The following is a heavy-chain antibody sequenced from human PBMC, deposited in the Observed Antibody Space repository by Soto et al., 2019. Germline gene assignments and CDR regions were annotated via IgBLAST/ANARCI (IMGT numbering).Heavy chain of an antibody. CDR1: GGSFSGCY. CDR3: ARLHSSSWYVWFDP. CDR2: IYHSGST. V-gene: IGHV4-34*01. Sequence: SETLSLTCAVYGGSFSGCYWSWIRQSPGKGLEWIGYIYHSGSTYYNPSLKSRVTISVDRSKNQFSLKLSSVTAADTAVYYCARLHSSSWYVWFDPWGQGTLVTVSS. J-gene: IGHJ5*02. D-gene: IGHD6-13*01.